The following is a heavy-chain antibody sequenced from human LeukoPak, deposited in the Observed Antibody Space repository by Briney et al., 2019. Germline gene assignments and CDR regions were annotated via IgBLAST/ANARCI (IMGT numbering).Heavy chain of an antibody. CDR3: AKAASSSWPSYYYGMDV. Sequence: PGGSLRLSCAASGFTFTSYSMNWVRQAPGKGLEWVSTISGGGGNTYYADSVKGRFTISKDNSKNTVYLQMSSLRVDDTAVYYCAKAASSSWPSYYYGMDVWGQGTTVTVSS. CDR2: ISGGGGNT. CDR1: GFTFTSYS. D-gene: IGHD6-13*01. V-gene: IGHV3-23*01. J-gene: IGHJ6*02.